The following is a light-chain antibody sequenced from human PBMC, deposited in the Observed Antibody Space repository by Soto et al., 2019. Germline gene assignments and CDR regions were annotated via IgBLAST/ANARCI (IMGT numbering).Light chain of an antibody. V-gene: IGLV7-46*01. Sequence: QAVVTQEPSLTVSPGGTVTLTCGSSSGAATSGQSPYWFQQRPGQAPRTLTSDANKRHSWAPARFSASLLGGKATLTLSGAQPEDEADYFCLVCYPGTWVFGGGTKVTVL. CDR1: SGAATSGQS. CDR3: LVCYPGTWV. J-gene: IGLJ3*02. CDR2: DAN.